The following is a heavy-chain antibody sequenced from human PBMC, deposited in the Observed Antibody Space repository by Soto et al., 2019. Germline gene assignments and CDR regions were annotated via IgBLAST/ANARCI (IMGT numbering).Heavy chain of an antibody. D-gene: IGHD4-17*01. V-gene: IGHV1-18*04. J-gene: IGHJ3*02. Sequence: ASGKVSCKASGYTFTSYGISWVRQAPGQGLEWMGWISAYNGNTNYAQKLQGRVTMTTDTSTSTAYMELRSLRSDDTAVYYCVQTDYGDDAFDIWGQRTIFTAS. CDR1: GYTFTSYG. CDR3: VQTDYGDDAFDI. CDR2: ISAYNGNT.